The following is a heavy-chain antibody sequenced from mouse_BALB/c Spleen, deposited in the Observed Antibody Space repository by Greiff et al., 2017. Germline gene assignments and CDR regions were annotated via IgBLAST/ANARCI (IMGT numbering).Heavy chain of an antibody. CDR1: GYAFSSSW. D-gene: IGHD3-1*01. Sequence: VKLQESGPELVKPGASVKISCKASGYAFSSSWMNWVQQRPGQGLEWIGRIYPGDGDTNYNGKFKGKATLTADKSSSTAYMQLSSLTSVDSAVYFCARSGGYLDYWGQGTTLTVSS. V-gene: IGHV1-82*01. J-gene: IGHJ2*01. CDR3: ARSGGYLDY. CDR2: IYPGDGDT.